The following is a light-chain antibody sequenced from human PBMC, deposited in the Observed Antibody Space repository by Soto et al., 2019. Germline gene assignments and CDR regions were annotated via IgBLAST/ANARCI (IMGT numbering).Light chain of an antibody. Sequence: QSALTQPASVSGSPGQSITISCTGTNSDIGGYNYVAWYQQHPGKAPKLMIYDVSNRPSGVSYRFSGSKSGNTASLTISGLQAEEEADYYCSSYTSRSTLGVFGGGTKLTVL. CDR1: NSDIGGYNY. CDR2: DVS. J-gene: IGLJ2*01. CDR3: SSYTSRSTLGV. V-gene: IGLV2-14*03.